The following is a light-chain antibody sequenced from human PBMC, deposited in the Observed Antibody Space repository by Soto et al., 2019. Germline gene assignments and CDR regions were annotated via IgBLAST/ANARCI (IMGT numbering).Light chain of an antibody. CDR3: KTYNSAPWT. V-gene: IGKV1-27*01. CDR1: QDISNY. CDR2: TAS. J-gene: IGKJ1*01. Sequence: DIQMTQSPSSLSASVGGRVTITCRASQDISNYLAWYQQKPGSVPKLLIYTASTLQSGVPSRFGGSGSGTDFTLTISSLQPEDVATYYCKTYNSAPWTFGQGTKVDIK.